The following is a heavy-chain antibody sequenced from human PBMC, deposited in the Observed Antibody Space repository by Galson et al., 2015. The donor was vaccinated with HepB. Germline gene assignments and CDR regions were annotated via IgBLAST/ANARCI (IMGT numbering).Heavy chain of an antibody. Sequence: SLRLSCAASGFTFSSYGMHWVRQAPGKGLEWVAVIWYDGSNKYYADSVKGRFTISRDNSKNTLYLQMNSLRAEDTAVYYCARDTAFNDYGGLDYWGQGTLVTVSS. D-gene: IGHD4-23*01. CDR3: ARDTAFNDYGGLDY. V-gene: IGHV3-33*01. CDR1: GFTFSSYG. J-gene: IGHJ4*02. CDR2: IWYDGSNK.